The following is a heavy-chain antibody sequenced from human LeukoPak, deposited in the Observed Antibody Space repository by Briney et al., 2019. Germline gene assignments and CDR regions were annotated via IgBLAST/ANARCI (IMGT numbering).Heavy chain of an antibody. CDR3: ARGLRGGYSGPKRGSNWFDP. D-gene: IGHD5-12*01. CDR1: GGSISSSSYY. V-gene: IGHV4-39*07. Sequence: SETLSLTCTVSGGSISSSSYYWGWIRQPPGKGLEWIGSIYYSGSTYYNPSLKSRVTISVDTSKNQFSLKLSSVTAADTAVYYCARGLRGGYSGPKRGSNWFDPWGQGTLVTVSS. CDR2: IYYSGST. J-gene: IGHJ5*02.